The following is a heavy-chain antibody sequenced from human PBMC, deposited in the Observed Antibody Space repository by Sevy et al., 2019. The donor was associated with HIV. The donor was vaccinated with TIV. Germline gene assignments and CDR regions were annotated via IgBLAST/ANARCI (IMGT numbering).Heavy chain of an antibody. Sequence: GGSLRLSCAATGFTFSNYAMHWVRQAPGKGMEWVAIIGSDGAYQYHGDSVKGRLTISRDNSKNTLYLQMNNVRVEDTAVYYCARGGYYYDNAAYYALDSWGQGTLVTVSS. D-gene: IGHD3-22*01. V-gene: IGHV3-33*01. J-gene: IGHJ4*02. CDR1: GFTFSNYA. CDR2: IGSDGAYQ. CDR3: ARGGYYYDNAAYYALDS.